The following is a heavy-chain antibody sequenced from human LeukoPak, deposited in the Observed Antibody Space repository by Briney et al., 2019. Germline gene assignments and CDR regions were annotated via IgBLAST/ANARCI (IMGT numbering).Heavy chain of an antibody. D-gene: IGHD3-22*01. V-gene: IGHV3-74*01. Sequence: PGGSLRLSCAASGFTFSSYWMHWVRHAPGKGLVWVSRINSDGSSTSYADSVKGRFTISRDNAKNTLYLQMNSLRAEDTAVYYCARGRPRYDSSGHFDYWGQGTLVTVSS. CDR2: INSDGSST. CDR1: GFTFSSYW. CDR3: ARGRPRYDSSGHFDY. J-gene: IGHJ4*02.